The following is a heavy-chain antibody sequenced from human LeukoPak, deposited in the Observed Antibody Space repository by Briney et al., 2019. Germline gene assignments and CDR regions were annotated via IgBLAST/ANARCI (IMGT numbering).Heavy chain of an antibody. CDR1: GYTFTSYA. J-gene: IGHJ5*02. V-gene: IGHV1-3*01. Sequence: ASVKVSCKASGYTFTSYAMHWVRQAPGQRLEWMGWINAGNGNTKYSQKFQGRVTITRDTSASTAYMELSSLRSEDTAVYYCARAPDCSSTSCRESRNWFHPWGQGTLVTVSS. CDR3: ARAPDCSSTSCRESRNWFHP. CDR2: INAGNGNT. D-gene: IGHD2-2*01.